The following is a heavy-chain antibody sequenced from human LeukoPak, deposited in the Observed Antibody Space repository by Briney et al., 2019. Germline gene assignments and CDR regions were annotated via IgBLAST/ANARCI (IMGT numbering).Heavy chain of an antibody. V-gene: IGHV4-59*01. CDR2: ISNSGTT. Sequence: PSETLSLTCTVSGGAITDYYWTWIRQAPRKGLEWIGYISNSGTTDYNPSLKSRVTMSVDTPNNEFSLRLTPVTPVDSAMYYCARVVRGAVTSNCFDPWGQGTLVTVSS. CDR1: GGAITDYY. D-gene: IGHD4-17*01. J-gene: IGHJ5*02. CDR3: ARVVRGAVTSNCFDP.